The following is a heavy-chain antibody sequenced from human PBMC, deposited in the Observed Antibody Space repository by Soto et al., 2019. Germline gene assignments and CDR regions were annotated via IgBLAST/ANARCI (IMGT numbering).Heavy chain of an antibody. D-gene: IGHD1-20*01. CDR3: AHHAITPATKRFDP. Sequence: SGPTLVNRTHTLTLTCTFSGFSLTTSGVGVGWIRQPPGKALDWLALIYWNDDKRYSPSLRGRLTITKDTSKNQVVLAMTNMEGFNEGTCYCAHHAITPATKRFDPLGLGTLVTFSS. J-gene: IGHJ5*02. CDR2: IYWNDDK. V-gene: IGHV2-5*01. CDR1: GFSLTTSGVG.